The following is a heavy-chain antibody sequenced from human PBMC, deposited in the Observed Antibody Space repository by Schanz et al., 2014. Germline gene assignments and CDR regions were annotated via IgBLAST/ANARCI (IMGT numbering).Heavy chain of an antibody. D-gene: IGHD6-6*01. CDR1: GLIFSTYT. V-gene: IGHV3-48*01. Sequence: GQLVESGGGVVQPGRSLRLSCTTSGLIFSTYTLNWVRQAPGKGLEWISYISFSGNTIYYADSVKGRFTISRDNAKNSVLLQMNRLRAEDTAVYYCATEGPRGTRHPINYYYAMDNWGQGTKVTV. CDR3: ATEGPRGTRHPINYYYAMDN. J-gene: IGHJ6*02. CDR2: ISFSGNTI.